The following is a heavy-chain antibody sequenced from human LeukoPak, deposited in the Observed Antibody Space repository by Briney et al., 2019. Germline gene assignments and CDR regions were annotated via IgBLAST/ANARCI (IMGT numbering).Heavy chain of an antibody. V-gene: IGHV1-18*01. J-gene: IGHJ4*02. CDR3: ARVHGYYIGLYYFDY. D-gene: IGHD4-17*01. CDR1: GYTYTTYG. Sequence: ASVKVSCTASGYTYTTYGISWVRQAPGQGLEWMGWISGNGDNTKYVQEFQGRVTMTTDTSTSTAYMDLRSLRSDDTAIYYCARVHGYYIGLYYFDYWGQGTLVTVSS. CDR2: ISGNGDNT.